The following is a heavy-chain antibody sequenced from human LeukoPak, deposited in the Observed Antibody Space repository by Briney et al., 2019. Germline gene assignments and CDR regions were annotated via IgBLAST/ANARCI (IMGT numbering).Heavy chain of an antibody. CDR3: ARVQSPPQHDFWSGYYPRGYYYYMDV. J-gene: IGHJ6*03. V-gene: IGHV1-18*01. CDR2: ISAYNGNT. CDR1: GYTFTSYG. D-gene: IGHD3-3*01. Sequence: VASVKVSCKASGYTFTSYGISWVRQAPGQGLEWMGWISAYNGNTNYAQKLQGRVTMTTDTSTSTAYMELRSLRSDDTAVYYCARVQSPPQHDFWSGYYPRGYYYYMDVWGKGTTVTVSS.